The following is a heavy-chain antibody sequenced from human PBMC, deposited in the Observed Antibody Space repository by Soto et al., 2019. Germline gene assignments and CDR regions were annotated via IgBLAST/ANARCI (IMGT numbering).Heavy chain of an antibody. CDR1: GYTFTRYD. J-gene: IGHJ4*02. CDR2: MNPNSGNT. V-gene: IGHV1-8*01. D-gene: IGHD1-26*01. Sequence: ASVKLSCKASGYTFTRYDINWVRQATGQGPEWMGWMNPNSGNTGYAQKFQGRVTMARNTSISTAYMELSSLRSEDTAVYYCAKGLGQGDYWGRGTLVTVSS. CDR3: AKGLGQGDY.